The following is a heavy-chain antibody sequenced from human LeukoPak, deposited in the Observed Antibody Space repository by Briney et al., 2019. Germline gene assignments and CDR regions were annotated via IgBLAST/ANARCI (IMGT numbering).Heavy chain of an antibody. Sequence: GGSLRLSCAASGFTFSSYAMSWVRQAPGKGLKWVSGINNSGGRTHYADPVKGRYTISRDNSKNTLYLQMNSLRAEDTAVYYCAKDPAFSYWGQGTLVTVSS. J-gene: IGHJ4*02. CDR3: AKDPAFSY. V-gene: IGHV3-23*01. CDR1: GFTFSSYA. CDR2: INNSGGRT. D-gene: IGHD2-2*01.